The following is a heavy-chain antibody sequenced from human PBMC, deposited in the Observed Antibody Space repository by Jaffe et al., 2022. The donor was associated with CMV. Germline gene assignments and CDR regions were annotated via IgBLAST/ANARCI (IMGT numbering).Heavy chain of an antibody. CDR1: GFTFDDYA. V-gene: IGHV3-9*01. CDR3: AKVPYGSGTYYQIRGDAFDL. Sequence: EVQLEESGGGLVQPGRSLRLSCAASGFTFDDYAMHWVRQAPGKGLEWVSGISWNSGSIGYADSVKGRFTISRDNAKNSLYLQMNSLRAEDTALYYCAKVPYGSGTYYQIRGDAFDLWGQGTMVTVSS. J-gene: IGHJ3*01. CDR2: ISWNSGSI. D-gene: IGHD3-10*01.